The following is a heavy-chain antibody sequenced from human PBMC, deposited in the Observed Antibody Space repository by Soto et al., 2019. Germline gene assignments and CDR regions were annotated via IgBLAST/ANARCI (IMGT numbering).Heavy chain of an antibody. J-gene: IGHJ5*02. V-gene: IGHV4-39*07. D-gene: IGHD1-7*01. Sequence: SETLSLTCTVSGGSVSSSSCYWGWIRQPPGKGLEWIGSIYYSGSTYYNPSLKSRVTISVDTSKNQFSLKLSSVTAADTAVYYCARELELNWFDPWGQGTLVTVSS. CDR1: GGSVSSSSCY. CDR2: IYYSGST. CDR3: ARELELNWFDP.